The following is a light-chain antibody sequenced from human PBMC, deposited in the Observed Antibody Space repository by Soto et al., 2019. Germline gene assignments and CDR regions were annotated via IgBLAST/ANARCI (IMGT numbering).Light chain of an antibody. Sequence: DIQMTQSPSTLPASVGVRVTITCRASQSISSWLAWYQQKPGKAPKLLIYKASSLESGVPSSFSGGGSGTEFTLTISSLQPDDFATYYCQQYNSEWTFGQGTKVEIK. J-gene: IGKJ1*01. CDR2: KAS. CDR3: QQYNSEWT. CDR1: QSISSW. V-gene: IGKV1-5*03.